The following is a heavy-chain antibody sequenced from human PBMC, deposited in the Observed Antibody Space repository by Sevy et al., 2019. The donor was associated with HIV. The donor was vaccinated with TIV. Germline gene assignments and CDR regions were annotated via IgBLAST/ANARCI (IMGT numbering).Heavy chain of an antibody. V-gene: IGHV3-11*06. Sequence: GGSLRLSCAASGFTFSDYYMSWIRQAPGKGLEWVSYISSSSSYTNYADSVKGRFTISRDNAKNSLYLQMNSLRAEDTAVYYCATTTVPFNYNYYYYMDVWGKGTTVTVSS. CDR2: ISSSSSYT. D-gene: IGHD4-4*01. J-gene: IGHJ6*03. CDR1: GFTFSDYY. CDR3: ATTTVPFNYNYYYYMDV.